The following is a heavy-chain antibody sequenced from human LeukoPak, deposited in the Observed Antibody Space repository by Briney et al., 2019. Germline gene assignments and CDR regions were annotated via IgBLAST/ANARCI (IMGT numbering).Heavy chain of an antibody. CDR1: GFTFSSYA. V-gene: IGHV3-23*01. CDR3: AKYHNCSGGGCYGYFDY. J-gene: IGHJ4*02. CDR2: ISGRGGST. D-gene: IGHD2-15*01. Sequence: GGSLRLSCAASGFTFSSYAMSWVRQAPGKGLEWVSAISGRGGSTYYADSVKGRFTISIDNYKNTLYLQMNSLRAGDTAVYYCAKYHNCSGGGCYGYFDYWGQGTLVTVSS.